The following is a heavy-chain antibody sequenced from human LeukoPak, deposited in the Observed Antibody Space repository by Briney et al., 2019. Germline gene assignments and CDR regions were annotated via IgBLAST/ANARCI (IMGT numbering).Heavy chain of an antibody. CDR1: GFTFSNYG. D-gene: IGHD6-13*01. J-gene: IGHJ6*02. Sequence: RSGGSLRLSCAASGFTFSNYGAFSSYHMNWVRQAPGKGLEWVSGINWNGGSTGYADSVKGRFTISRDNAKNSLYLQMNSLRAEDTALYHCARGGSIAAAADYYYGMDVWGQGTTVTVSS. CDR3: ARGGSIAAAADYYYGMDV. CDR2: INWNGGST. V-gene: IGHV3-20*01.